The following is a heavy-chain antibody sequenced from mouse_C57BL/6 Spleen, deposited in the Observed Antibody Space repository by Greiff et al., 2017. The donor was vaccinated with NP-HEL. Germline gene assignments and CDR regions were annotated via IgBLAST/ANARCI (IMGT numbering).Heavy chain of an antibody. Sequence: QVQLKQPGAELVKPGASVKLSCKASGYTFTSYWMQWVKQRPGQGLEWIGEIDPSDSYTNYNQKFKGKATLTVDTSSSTAYMQLSSLTSEDSAVYYCARWRRDGNYRYYAMDYWGQGTSVTVSS. J-gene: IGHJ4*01. CDR2: IDPSDSYT. CDR1: GYTFTSYW. V-gene: IGHV1-50*01. D-gene: IGHD2-1*01. CDR3: ARWRRDGNYRYYAMDY.